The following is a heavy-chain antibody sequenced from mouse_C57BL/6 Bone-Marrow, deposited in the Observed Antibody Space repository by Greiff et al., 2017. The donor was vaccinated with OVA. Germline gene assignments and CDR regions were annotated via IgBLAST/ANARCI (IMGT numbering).Heavy chain of an antibody. V-gene: IGHV2-9-1*01. CDR1: GFSLTSYA. Sequence: VQRVESGPGLVAPSQSLSITCTVSGFSLTSYAISWVRQPPGKGLEWLGVIWTGGGTNYNSALKSRLSISKDNSKSQVFLKMNSLQTDDTARYYCARKHYGSSPYYAMDYWGQGTSVTVSS. J-gene: IGHJ4*01. CDR2: IWTGGGT. CDR3: ARKHYGSSPYYAMDY. D-gene: IGHD1-1*01.